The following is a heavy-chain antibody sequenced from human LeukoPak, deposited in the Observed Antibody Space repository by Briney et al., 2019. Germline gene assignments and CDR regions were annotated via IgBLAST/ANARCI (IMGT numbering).Heavy chain of an antibody. CDR2: IYYSGAT. D-gene: IGHD1-26*01. CDR3: ARVNVGTTTFYYYMDV. V-gene: IGHV4-39*07. Sequence: SETLSLTCTVSGGSMSSGNYYWGWIRQSPGKGLEWIGSIYYSGATYYNWSLKSRLTLSVDTSKNQFSLKVKSVTAADTAVYYCARVNVGTTTFYYYMDVWGKGTTVTVSS. CDR1: GGSMSSGNYY. J-gene: IGHJ6*03.